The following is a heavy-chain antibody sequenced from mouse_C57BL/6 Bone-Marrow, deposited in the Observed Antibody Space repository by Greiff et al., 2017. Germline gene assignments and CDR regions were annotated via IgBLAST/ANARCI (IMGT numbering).Heavy chain of an antibody. CDR3: ARPLYYYGSSYDYYAMDY. D-gene: IGHD1-1*01. Sequence: EVNVVESGGDLVKPGGSLKLSCAASGFTFSSYGMSWVRQTPDKRLEWVATISSGGSYTYYPDSVKGRFTISRDNAKNTLYLQMSSLKSEDTAMYYCARPLYYYGSSYDYYAMDYWGQGTSVTVSS. CDR2: ISSGGSYT. V-gene: IGHV5-6*01. CDR1: GFTFSSYG. J-gene: IGHJ4*01.